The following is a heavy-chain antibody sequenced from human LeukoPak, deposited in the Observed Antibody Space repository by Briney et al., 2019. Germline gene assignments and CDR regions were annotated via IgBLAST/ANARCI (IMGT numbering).Heavy chain of an antibody. V-gene: IGHV4-34*01. CDR1: GGSISSYY. Sequence: PSETLSLTCTVSGGSISSYYWSWIRQPPGKGLEWIGEINHSGSTNYSPSLKSRVTISVDTSKNQFSLKLSSVTAADTAVYYCARDSRGYYPTNGFDYWGQGTLVTVSS. J-gene: IGHJ4*02. CDR2: INHSGST. D-gene: IGHD3-22*01. CDR3: ARDSRGYYPTNGFDY.